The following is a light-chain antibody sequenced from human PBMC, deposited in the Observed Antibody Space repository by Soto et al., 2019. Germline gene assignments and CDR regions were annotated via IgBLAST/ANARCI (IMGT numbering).Light chain of an antibody. CDR3: QQYNKWPLT. J-gene: IGKJ4*01. V-gene: IGKV3-15*01. CDR1: QSVSSS. CDR2: TAS. Sequence: EIVMTQSPATLSVSLGERATPSCRASQSVSSSLAWYQQKPGQAPRLLIYTASTRATGIPARFSGSGSGTEFTLTISSLQSEDFAVYYCQQYNKWPLTFGGGTKV.